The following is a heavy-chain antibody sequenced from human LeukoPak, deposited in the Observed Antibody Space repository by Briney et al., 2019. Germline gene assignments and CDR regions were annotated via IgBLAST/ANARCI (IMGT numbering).Heavy chain of an antibody. D-gene: IGHD2-2*01. CDR2: IWPLGNDE. J-gene: IGHJ4*02. Sequence: QPGGSLRLSCAASGFTFSNYWMSWVRQAPGKGLEWVAHIWPLGNDERYVDSVKGRFSISRDNAKNSLDLQMNSLRAEDTAVYYCARGGYCSSTSCYEEDYFDYWGQGTLVTVSS. V-gene: IGHV3-7*03. CDR3: ARGGYCSSTSCYEEDYFDY. CDR1: GFTFSNYW.